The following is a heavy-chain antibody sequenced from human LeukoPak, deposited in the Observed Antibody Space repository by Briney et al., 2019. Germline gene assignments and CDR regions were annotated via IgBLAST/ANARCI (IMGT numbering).Heavy chain of an antibody. CDR3: ARDLGYSSSWPHWYFDL. V-gene: IGHV1-46*01. Sequence: ASVEVSCKASGYTFTSYYMHWVRQAPGQGLEWMGIINPSGGSTSYAQKFQGRVTMTRDTSTSTVYMELSSLRSEDTAVYYCARDLGYSSSWPHWYFDLWGRGTLVTVSS. D-gene: IGHD6-13*01. CDR1: GYTFTSYY. J-gene: IGHJ2*01. CDR2: INPSGGST.